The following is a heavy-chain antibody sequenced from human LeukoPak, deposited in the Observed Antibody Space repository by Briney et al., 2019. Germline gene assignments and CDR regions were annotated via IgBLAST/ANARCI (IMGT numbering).Heavy chain of an antibody. CDR3: ARGDLRGYFDY. J-gene: IGHJ4*02. V-gene: IGHV4-30-2*01. CDR1: GGSISSGGYS. CDR2: IYHSGST. Sequence: PSQTLSLTCAVSGGSISSGGYSWSWIRQPPGKGLEWIGYIYHSGSTYYNPSLKSRVTISVDRSKNQFSLKLSSVTAADTAVYYCARGDLRGYFDYWAREPWSPSPQ.